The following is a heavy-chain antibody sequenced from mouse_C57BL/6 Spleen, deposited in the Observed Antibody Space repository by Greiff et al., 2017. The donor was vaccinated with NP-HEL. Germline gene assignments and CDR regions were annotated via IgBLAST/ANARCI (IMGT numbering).Heavy chain of an antibody. V-gene: IGHV1-69*01. CDR2: IDPSDSYT. Sequence: QVQLQQPGAELVMPGASVKLSCKASGYTFTSYWMHWVKQRPGQGLEWIGEIDPSDSYTNYNQKFKGKSTLTVDKSSSTAYMQLSSLTSEDSAVYYCARRGDLYGNPDYWGQGTTLTVSS. D-gene: IGHD2-1*01. CDR1: GYTFTSYW. CDR3: ARRGDLYGNPDY. J-gene: IGHJ2*01.